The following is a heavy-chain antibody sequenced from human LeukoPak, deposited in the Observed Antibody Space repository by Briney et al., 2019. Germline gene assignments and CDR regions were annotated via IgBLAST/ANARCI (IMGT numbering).Heavy chain of an antibody. D-gene: IGHD3-10*01. CDR1: GFSFRGYG. CDR2: ISADGGTT. V-gene: IGHV3-64*01. Sequence: HPGGSLRLSCAASGFSFRGYGMHWVRQAPGRGLEYVSAISADGGTTDYLNSVKGRFTISRDNSKNTLYLQMGRLRSDDTAIYYCARGRGAPPFDFWGQGTVVTVAS. J-gene: IGHJ4*02. CDR3: ARGRGAPPFDF.